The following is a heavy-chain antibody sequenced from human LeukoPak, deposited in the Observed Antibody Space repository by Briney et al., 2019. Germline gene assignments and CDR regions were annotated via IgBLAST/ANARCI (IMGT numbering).Heavy chain of an antibody. Sequence: ASVTVSCKASGYTFTSYGISWVRQAPGQGLEWMGWISAYNGNTNYAQKLQGRVTMTTDTSTSTAYMELRSLRSDDTAVYYCARWTTYYYGSGSYDYYYYYMGVWGKGTTVTISS. V-gene: IGHV1-18*01. CDR3: ARWTTYYYGSGSYDYYYYYMGV. D-gene: IGHD3-10*01. J-gene: IGHJ6*03. CDR1: GYTFTSYG. CDR2: ISAYNGNT.